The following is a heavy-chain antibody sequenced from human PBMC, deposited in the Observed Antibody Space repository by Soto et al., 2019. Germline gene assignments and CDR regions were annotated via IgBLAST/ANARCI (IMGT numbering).Heavy chain of an antibody. Sequence: SLRLSCAASGFTFSTYWMHWVRQAPGKGLVWVSRIVSDGSTTNYADSVKGRFTISRDNAKNTLYLQMNSLRAEDTAVYYCARAKGNSGAFDIWGQGTMVTVSS. CDR3: ARAKGNSGAFDI. V-gene: IGHV3-74*01. CDR2: IVSDGSTT. CDR1: GFTFSTYW. J-gene: IGHJ3*02. D-gene: IGHD4-4*01.